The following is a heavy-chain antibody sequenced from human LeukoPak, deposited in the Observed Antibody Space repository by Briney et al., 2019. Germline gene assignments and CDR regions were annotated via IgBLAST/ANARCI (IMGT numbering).Heavy chain of an antibody. CDR1: GFTVSSNY. D-gene: IGHD6-13*01. CDR3: ARGIVAADTRDAFDI. V-gene: IGHV3-53*01. J-gene: IGHJ3*02. CDR2: IYRGGST. Sequence: GGSLRLSCAASGFTVSSNYMSWVRQAPGKGLEWVSVIYRGGSTYYADSVKGRVTISRDNSRNTLYLQMNSLRAEDTAVYYCARGIVAADTRDAFDIWGQGTTVTVSS.